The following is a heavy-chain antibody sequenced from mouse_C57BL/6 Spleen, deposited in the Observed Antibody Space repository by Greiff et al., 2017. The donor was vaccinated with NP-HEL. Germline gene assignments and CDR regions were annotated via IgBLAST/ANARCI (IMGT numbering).Heavy chain of an antibody. CDR1: GYTFTSYW. CDR3: ARWTTRHYFDY. J-gene: IGHJ2*01. V-gene: IGHV1-64*01. D-gene: IGHD5-5*01. Sequence: QVQLQQPGAELVKPGASVKLSCKASGYTFTSYWMHWVKQRPGQGLEWIGMIHPNSGSTNYNEKFKSKATLTVDKSSSTAYMQLSSLTSEDSAVYYCARWTTRHYFDYWGQGTTLTVSS. CDR2: IHPNSGST.